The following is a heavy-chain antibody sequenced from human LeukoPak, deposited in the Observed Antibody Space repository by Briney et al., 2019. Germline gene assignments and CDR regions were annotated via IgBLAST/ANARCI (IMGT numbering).Heavy chain of an antibody. D-gene: IGHD1-26*01. J-gene: IGHJ4*02. CDR1: GGSISSSSYY. CDR3: ARQRGWVPNFDY. V-gene: IGHV4-39*01. CDR2: IYYSGST. Sequence: SETLSLTCTVSGGSISSSSYYWRWIRQPPGKGLEWIGSIYYSGSTYYNPSLKSRVTISVDTSKNQFSLKLSSVTAADTAVYYWARQRGWVPNFDYWGQGTLVTVSS.